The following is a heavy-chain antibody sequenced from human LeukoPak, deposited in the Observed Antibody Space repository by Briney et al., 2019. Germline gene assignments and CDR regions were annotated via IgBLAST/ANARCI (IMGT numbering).Heavy chain of an antibody. CDR1: GYTFTSYG. CDR2: ISAYNGNT. V-gene: IGHV1-18*01. J-gene: IGHJ4*02. D-gene: IGHD3-10*01. Sequence: GASAKVSCKASGYTFTSYGISWVRQAPGQGLEWMGWISAYNGNTNYAQKLQGRVTMTTDTSTSTAYMELRSLRSDDTAVYYCARGTRMVRGVIIFHYWGQGTLVTVSS. CDR3: ARGTRMVRGVIIFHY.